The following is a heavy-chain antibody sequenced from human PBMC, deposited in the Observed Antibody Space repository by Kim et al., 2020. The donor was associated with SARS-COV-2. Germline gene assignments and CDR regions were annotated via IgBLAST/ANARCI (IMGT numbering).Heavy chain of an antibody. CDR2: ISWKSDKI. Sequence: GGSLRLSCEASGFTFADYAMHWVRQAPGKGLEWVSGISWKSDKIDYADSVKGRFTISRDNAKNSLFLQMNSPRPEDTALYYCAKDSPYSYGLDYWGQGTPATASS. CDR3: AKDSPYSYGLDY. CDR1: GFTFADYA. J-gene: IGHJ4*02. V-gene: IGHV3-9*01. D-gene: IGHD5-18*01.